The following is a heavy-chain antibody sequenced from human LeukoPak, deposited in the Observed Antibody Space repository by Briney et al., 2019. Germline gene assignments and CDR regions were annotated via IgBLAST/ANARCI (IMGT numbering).Heavy chain of an antibody. J-gene: IGHJ5*02. CDR2: ISYDGSNK. V-gene: IGHV3-30*04. D-gene: IGHD3-9*01. Sequence: GRSLRLSCAASGFTFSSYAMHWVRQAPGKGLEWVAVISYDGSNKYYADSVKGRFTISRDNSKNTLYLQMNSLRAEDTAVYYCARVGGVGILTGYELDHWGQGTLVTVSS. CDR1: GFTFSSYA. CDR3: ARVGGVGILTGYELDH.